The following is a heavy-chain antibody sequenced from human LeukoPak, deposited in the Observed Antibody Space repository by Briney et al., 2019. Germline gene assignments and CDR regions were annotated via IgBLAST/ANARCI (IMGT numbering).Heavy chain of an antibody. V-gene: IGHV4-39*01. Sequence: SETLSLTCTVSGGSISSSSYYWGWLRQPPGKGLEWIGSIYYSGSTYYNPSLKSRVTISVDTSKDQFSLKLSSVTAADTAVYYCARALADWNYVHYYFDYWGQGTLVTVSS. CDR1: GGSISSSSYY. CDR3: ARALADWNYVHYYFDY. D-gene: IGHD1-7*01. CDR2: IYYSGST. J-gene: IGHJ4*02.